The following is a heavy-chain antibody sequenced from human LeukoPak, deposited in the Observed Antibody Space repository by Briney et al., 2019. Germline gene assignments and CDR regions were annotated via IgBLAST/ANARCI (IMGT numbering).Heavy chain of an antibody. CDR3: AKDRVVVTAAPFDY. CDR1: GGSFTTYA. J-gene: IGHJ4*02. Sequence: SVKVSCKAFGGSFTTYAISWVRQAPGQSLEWMGGLIPVSGRPSYAQKFQGRLTIGADESTTTAHMELRSLTSEDTALYYCAKDRVVVTAAPFDYWGQGTLVTVSS. V-gene: IGHV1-69*01. CDR2: LIPVSGRP. D-gene: IGHD2-21*02.